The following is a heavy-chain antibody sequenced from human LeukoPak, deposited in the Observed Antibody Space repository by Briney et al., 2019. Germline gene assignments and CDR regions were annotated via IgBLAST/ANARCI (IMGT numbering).Heavy chain of an antibody. CDR2: ISGSGGST. J-gene: IGHJ4*02. D-gene: IGHD6-19*01. Sequence: GGSLRLSCAASGFTFSSYAMNWVRQAPGKGLEWVSGISGSGGSTYYADSVKGRFTISRDNSKNTLYLQMNSLRAEDTAVYYCAKQGATAVAAGGDIDYWGQGTLVTVSS. CDR1: GFTFSSYA. V-gene: IGHV3-23*01. CDR3: AKQGATAVAAGGDIDY.